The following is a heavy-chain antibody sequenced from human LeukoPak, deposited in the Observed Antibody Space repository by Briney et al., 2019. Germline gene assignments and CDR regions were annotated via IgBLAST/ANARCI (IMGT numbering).Heavy chain of an antibody. CDR3: ARLAPSSPNIVVVPAASTPFDY. V-gene: IGHV3-23*01. CDR1: GFTFSSYA. Sequence: GSLRLSCAASGFTFSSYAMSWVRQAPGKGLEWVSAISGSGASTYYADSVKGRFTVSRDNSKNTLYLQMNSLRAGDTAVYYCARLAPSSPNIVVVPAASTPFDYWGQGTLVTVSS. D-gene: IGHD2-2*01. CDR2: ISGSGAST. J-gene: IGHJ4*02.